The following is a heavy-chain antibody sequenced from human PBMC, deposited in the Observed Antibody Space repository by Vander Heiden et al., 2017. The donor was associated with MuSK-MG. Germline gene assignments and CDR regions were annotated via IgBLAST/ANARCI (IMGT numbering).Heavy chain of an antibody. CDR1: GYSISSGYY. CDR3: ARRDPWVGEYDWFDP. V-gene: IGHV4-38-2*01. D-gene: IGHD4-17*01. J-gene: IGHJ5*02. CDR2: IYHSGST. Sequence: QVQLQESGPGLVKPSETLSLTCAVSGYSISSGYYWGWIRQPPGKGLEWIGSIYHSGSTYYNPSRKSRVTISVDTAKNHFSMKLSSVTAAETAVYYCARRDPWVGEYDWFDPWCQGTLVTVSS.